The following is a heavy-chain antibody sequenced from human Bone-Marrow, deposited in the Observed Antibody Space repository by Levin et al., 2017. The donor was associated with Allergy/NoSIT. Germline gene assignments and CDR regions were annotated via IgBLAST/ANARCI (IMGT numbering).Heavy chain of an antibody. CDR2: INPNSGGT. CDR3: ARESVGTIQLWLRDYYYYGMDV. Sequence: ASVKVSCKASGYTFTGYYMHWVRQAPGQGLEWMGWINPNSGGTNYAQKFQGRVTMTRDTSISTAYMERSRLRSDDTAVYYCARESVGTIQLWLRDYYYYGMDVWGQGTTVTVSS. V-gene: IGHV1-2*02. D-gene: IGHD5-18*01. J-gene: IGHJ6*02. CDR1: GYTFTGYY.